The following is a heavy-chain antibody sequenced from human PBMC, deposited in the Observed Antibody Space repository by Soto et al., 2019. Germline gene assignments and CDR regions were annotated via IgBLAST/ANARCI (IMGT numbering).Heavy chain of an antibody. Sequence: GRCLRLSGAAAAFTFTLYSIHCARRAPGKGLGWAGFASSDGSVKYYGNSVRGRFIVSTDNSKNRVAMQINNLRTEDTVVYNCARPYGTVKRCYSLHYGVDLWGQGITVTVSS. D-gene: IGHD1-26*01. J-gene: IGHJ6*02. CDR2: ASSDGSVK. CDR3: ARPYGTVKRCYSLHYGVDL. V-gene: IGHV3-30-3*01. CDR1: AFTFTLYS.